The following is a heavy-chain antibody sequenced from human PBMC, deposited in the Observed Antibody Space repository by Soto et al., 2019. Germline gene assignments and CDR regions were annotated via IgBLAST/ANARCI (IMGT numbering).Heavy chain of an antibody. CDR2: ISYSGAT. D-gene: IGHD5-18*01. J-gene: IGHJ4*02. CDR3: ARDYSSYGPFDY. V-gene: IGHV4-59*12. Sequence: PSETLSLTCTVSGASLSGYHWSWIRQFPGKGLECLGYISYSGATNYNPSLKSRITMSIDTSKNQFSLQMNSLRAEDTAVYYCARDYSSYGPFDYWGQGTLVTVSS. CDR1: GASLSGYH.